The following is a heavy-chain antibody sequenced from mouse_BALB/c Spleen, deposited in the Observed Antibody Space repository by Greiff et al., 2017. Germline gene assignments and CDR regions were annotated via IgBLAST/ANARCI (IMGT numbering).Heavy chain of an antibody. J-gene: IGHJ4*01. Sequence: EVQVVESGGGLVQPGGSRKLSCAASGFTFSSFGMHWVRQAPEKGLEWVAYISSGSSTIYYADTVKGRFTISRDNPKNTLFLQMSSLKSEDTAMYYCARLGYNYSYAMDYWGQGTSVTVSS. CDR2: ISSGSSTI. CDR3: ARLGYNYSYAMDY. CDR1: GFTFSSFG. V-gene: IGHV5-17*02. D-gene: IGHD2-12*01.